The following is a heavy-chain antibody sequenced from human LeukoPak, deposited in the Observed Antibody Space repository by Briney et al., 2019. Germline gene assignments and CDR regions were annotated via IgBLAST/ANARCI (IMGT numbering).Heavy chain of an antibody. Sequence: PSETLSLTCTVSGGSISSYYWSWIRQPPGKGLEWIGYIYYSGSTNYNPSLKSRVTISVDTSKNQFSLKLSSVTAADTAVYYCESLCGGDCYRAQDAFDIWGQGTMVTVSS. J-gene: IGHJ3*02. V-gene: IGHV4-59*01. CDR1: GGSISSYY. CDR3: ESLCGGDCYRAQDAFDI. D-gene: IGHD2-21*01. CDR2: IYYSGST.